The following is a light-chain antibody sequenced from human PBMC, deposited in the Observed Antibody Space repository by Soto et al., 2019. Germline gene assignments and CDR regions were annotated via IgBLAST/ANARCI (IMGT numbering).Light chain of an antibody. Sequence: EVVLTQSPVTLSLSPGERATLSCRASQSVQSYLAWYQQKPGQAPRLLIYDSSNRATGVPARFSGSGSGTDFTLTISTLEPEDSAVYYCQHRSSWPVTFGQGTRLEIK. J-gene: IGKJ5*01. CDR3: QHRSSWPVT. CDR1: QSVQSY. V-gene: IGKV3-11*01. CDR2: DSS.